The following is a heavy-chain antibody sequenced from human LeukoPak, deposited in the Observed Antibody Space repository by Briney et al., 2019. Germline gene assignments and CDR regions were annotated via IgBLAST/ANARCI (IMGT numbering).Heavy chain of an antibody. D-gene: IGHD4-23*01. CDR2: ISSSSSYI. CDR1: GFTFSSYS. J-gene: IGHJ3*02. V-gene: IGHV3-21*01. CDR3: ARGQEGIGKLLPSAFDM. Sequence: TGGSLRLSCAASGFTFSSYSMNWVRQAPGKGLEWVSSISSSSSYIYYADSVKGRFTISRNNTKNSLYPQMNKLRAEETAVYYCARGQEGIGKLLPSAFDMWGEGTMVTVSS.